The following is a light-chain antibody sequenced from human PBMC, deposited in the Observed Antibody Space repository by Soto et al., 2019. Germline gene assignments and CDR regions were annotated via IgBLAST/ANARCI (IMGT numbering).Light chain of an antibody. CDR3: QQYNSYSYT. CDR1: QSISGW. J-gene: IGKJ2*01. CDR2: DAS. V-gene: IGKV1-5*01. Sequence: DIQMTQSPSTLSASVGARVTITCRASQSISGWLAGYQQKPGKAPKLLIFDASSLESGVPSRFSGSGSGAEFTLTISSLQPDDFATYYCQQYNSYSYTFGQGTKLEIK.